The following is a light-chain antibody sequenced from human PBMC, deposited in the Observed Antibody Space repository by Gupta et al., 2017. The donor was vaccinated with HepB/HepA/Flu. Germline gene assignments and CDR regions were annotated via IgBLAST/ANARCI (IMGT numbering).Light chain of an antibody. CDR3: GAWDTSRKIYV. CDR1: SSNIGKSD. Sequence: QSVLTQPPSVSAAAGQRVTISCSGGSSNIGKSDVAWYQQLPGSAPKLLIYENYKRASGIPDRFSGSKSGTSATLGITGLQTGDEANYYCGAWDTSRKIYVFGTETGVTVL. CDR2: ENY. V-gene: IGLV1-51*01. J-gene: IGLJ1*01.